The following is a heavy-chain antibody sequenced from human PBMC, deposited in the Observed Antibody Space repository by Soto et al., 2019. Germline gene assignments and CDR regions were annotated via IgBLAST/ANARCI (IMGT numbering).Heavy chain of an antibody. CDR1: GGTFSSYA. Sequence: QVQLVQSGAEVKKPGSSVKVSCKASGGTFSSYAISWVRQAPGQGLEWMGGIIPLFGTPGHAHKFRARLTITADESTSTAYMELSSLKSEDTAVYYCGVNRGIGSSRSLDHWCQGTLGTVSS. D-gene: IGHD6-13*01. V-gene: IGHV1-69*01. J-gene: IGHJ4*02. CDR2: IIPLFGTP. CDR3: GVNRGIGSSRSLDH.